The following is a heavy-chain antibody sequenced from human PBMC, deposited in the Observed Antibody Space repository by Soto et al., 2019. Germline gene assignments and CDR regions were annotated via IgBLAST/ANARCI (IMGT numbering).Heavy chain of an antibody. CDR3: ANSPSNIVVVPGRYYMDV. Sequence: GGSLRLSCAASGFTFSSYAMSWVRQAPGKGLEWVSAISGSGGSTYYADSVKGRFTISRDNSKNTLYLQMNSLRAEDTAVYYCANSPSNIVVVPGRYYMDVWGKGTTVTVSS. CDR1: GFTFSSYA. CDR2: ISGSGGST. D-gene: IGHD2-2*01. V-gene: IGHV3-23*01. J-gene: IGHJ6*03.